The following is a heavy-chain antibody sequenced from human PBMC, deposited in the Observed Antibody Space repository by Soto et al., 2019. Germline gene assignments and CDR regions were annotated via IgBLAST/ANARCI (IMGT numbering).Heavy chain of an antibody. CDR3: ARVPKGQLWTFDY. V-gene: IGHV3-13*01. CDR2: IGTAGDT. D-gene: IGHD5-18*01. CDR1: GFTFSSDD. Sequence: GGSLRRSCAGSGFTFSSDDMHWIRLATGKGLEWVSAIGTAGDTFYPGSVKGRFTISRENAKNSLYLQMNSLRAGDTAVYYCARVPKGQLWTFDYWGQGTLVTVS. J-gene: IGHJ4*02.